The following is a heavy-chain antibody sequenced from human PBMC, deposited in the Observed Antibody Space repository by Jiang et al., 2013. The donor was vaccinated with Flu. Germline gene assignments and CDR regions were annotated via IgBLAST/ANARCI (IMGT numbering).Heavy chain of an antibody. CDR1: GYTFTSYG. CDR2: ISAYNGNT. D-gene: IGHD1-26*01. V-gene: IGHV1-18*01. CDR3: ARDNDQWWSGSYSFSGY. J-gene: IGHJ4*02. Sequence: PGASVKVSCKASGYTFTSYGISWVRQAPGQGLEWMGWISAYNGNTNYAQKLQGRVTMTTDTSTSTAYMELRSLRSDDTAVYYCARDNDQWWSGSYSFSGYWGQGTLVTVSS.